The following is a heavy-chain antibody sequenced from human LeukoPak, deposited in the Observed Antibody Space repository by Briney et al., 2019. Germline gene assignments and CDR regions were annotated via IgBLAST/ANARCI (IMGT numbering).Heavy chain of an antibody. CDR2: IHHSGST. Sequence: SETLSLTCTASGGSISSYYWSWIRQPAGKGLEWIGYIHHSGSTYYNPSLKSRVTISVDRSKNQFSLKLSSVTAADTAVYYCARGKVVFYYYGMDVWGQGTTVTVSS. J-gene: IGHJ6*02. D-gene: IGHD2-2*01. V-gene: IGHV4-59*12. CDR1: GGSISSYY. CDR3: ARGKVVFYYYGMDV.